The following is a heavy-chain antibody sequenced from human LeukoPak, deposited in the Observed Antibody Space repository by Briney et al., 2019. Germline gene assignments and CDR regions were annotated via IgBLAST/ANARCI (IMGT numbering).Heavy chain of an antibody. D-gene: IGHD6-19*01. V-gene: IGHV4-34*01. J-gene: IGHJ4*02. CDR3: ARSRRARLERSSGWYYYFDY. Sequence: SETLSLTCAVYGGSFSGYYWSWIRQPPGKGLEWIGEINHSGSTNYNPSLKSRVTISVDTSKNQFSLKLSSVTAADTAVYYCARSRRARLERSSGWYYYFDYWGQGTLVTVSS. CDR2: INHSGST. CDR1: GGSFSGYY.